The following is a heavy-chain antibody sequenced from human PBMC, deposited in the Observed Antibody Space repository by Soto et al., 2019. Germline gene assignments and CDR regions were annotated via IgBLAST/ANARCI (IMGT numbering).Heavy chain of an antibody. J-gene: IGHJ3*02. CDR3: TSPYACDSSGSRSRAFDI. D-gene: IGHD3-22*01. CDR1: GFTFSTCA. CDR2: ISGSGYNT. V-gene: IGHV3-23*01. Sequence: GGSLRLSCAASGFTFSTCAMRWVRQAPGKGLEWVSSISGSGYNTYYADSVKGRFTISRDNSKNTLYLQMNSLRAEDTAVYYCTSPYACDSSGSRSRAFDIWGQGTMVPVSS.